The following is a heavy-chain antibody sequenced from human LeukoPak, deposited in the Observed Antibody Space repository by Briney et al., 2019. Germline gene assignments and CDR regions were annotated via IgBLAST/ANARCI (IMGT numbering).Heavy chain of an antibody. CDR3: AKYFASGSYYKLPH. CDR2: ISGSGAYT. Sequence: GGSLRLSCAASGFTFSSYAMSWVRQAPGKGLEWVSTISGSGAYTYYTDSVKGRFTISRDNSKNTLYLQMSSLRAEDTAVYYCAKYFASGSYYKLPHWGQGTLVTVSS. CDR1: GFTFSSYA. J-gene: IGHJ1*01. D-gene: IGHD3-10*01. V-gene: IGHV3-23*01.